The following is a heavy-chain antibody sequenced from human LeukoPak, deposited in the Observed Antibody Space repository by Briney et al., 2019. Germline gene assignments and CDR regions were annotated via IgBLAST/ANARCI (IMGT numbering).Heavy chain of an antibody. D-gene: IGHD3-10*01. CDR1: GFTFSSYA. CDR3: AKAMLWFGEFMYYFDY. J-gene: IGHJ4*02. Sequence: GGSLRLFCAASGFTFSSYAMSWVRQAPGKGLEWVSAISGSGGSTYYADSVKGRFTISRDNSKNTLYLQMNSLRAEDTAVYYCAKAMLWFGEFMYYFDYWGQGTLVTVSS. CDR2: ISGSGGST. V-gene: IGHV3-23*01.